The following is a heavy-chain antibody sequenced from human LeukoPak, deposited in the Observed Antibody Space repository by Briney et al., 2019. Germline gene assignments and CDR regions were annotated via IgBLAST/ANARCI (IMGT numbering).Heavy chain of an antibody. D-gene: IGHD3-10*01. J-gene: IGHJ5*02. CDR3: ARYASGSYYWFDP. V-gene: IGHV4-39*01. Sequence: SETLSLTCTVSGGSISSTSYHWAWICQPPGKGLEWIATVYYTGSAYYNPSLKSRVTISVDTSKSQFSLKLSSVTTADTALYYCARYASGSYYWFDPWGQGTLVTVSS. CDR1: GGSISSTSYH. CDR2: VYYTGSA.